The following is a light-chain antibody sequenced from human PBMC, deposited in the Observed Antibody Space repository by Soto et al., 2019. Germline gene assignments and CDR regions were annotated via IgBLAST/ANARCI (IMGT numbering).Light chain of an antibody. CDR1: QDISNY. CDR3: QKYDSLPFT. CDR2: AAS. V-gene: IGKV1-27*01. J-gene: IGKJ3*01. Sequence: DIQMTQSPSSLSASVGDSVTITCRASQDISNYLAWFQQRPGKPPKLLIYAASTLESGVPSRFSGGRSGTDFTLSISSLQPQDVATFYCQKYDSLPFTFGPGTKVGIK.